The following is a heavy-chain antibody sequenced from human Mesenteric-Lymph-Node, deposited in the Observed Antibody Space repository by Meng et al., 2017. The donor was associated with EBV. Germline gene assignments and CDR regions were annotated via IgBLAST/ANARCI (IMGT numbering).Heavy chain of an antibody. D-gene: IGHD3-10*01. J-gene: IGHJ4*02. Sequence: VQLGLSWAEVKKPGASVQVSGKASGYTLTDYYLHWVRQAPGQGLEWMGRINPNSGGTIYAQKFQDRVTMTRDTSITTAYMELSSLRSDDTAVYFCAREDGSGSYYFLYYFDYWGLGTLVTVSS. CDR3: AREDGSGSYYFLYYFDY. CDR1: GYTLTDYY. V-gene: IGHV1-2*06. CDR2: INPNSGGT.